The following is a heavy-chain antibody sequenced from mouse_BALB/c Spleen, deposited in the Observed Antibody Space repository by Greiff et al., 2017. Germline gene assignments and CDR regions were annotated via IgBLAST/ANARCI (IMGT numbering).Heavy chain of an antibody. V-gene: IGHV1-80*01. J-gene: IGHJ1*01. Sequence: QVQLQQSGADLVRPGSSVKISCKASGYAFSSYWMNWVKQRPGQGLEWIGQIYPGDGDTNYNGKFKGKATLTADKSSSTAYMQLSSLTSEDSAVYFCARGTTGTKWYFDVWGAGTTVTVSS. CDR3: ARGTTGTKWYFDV. CDR2: IYPGDGDT. CDR1: GYAFSSYW. D-gene: IGHD4-1*01.